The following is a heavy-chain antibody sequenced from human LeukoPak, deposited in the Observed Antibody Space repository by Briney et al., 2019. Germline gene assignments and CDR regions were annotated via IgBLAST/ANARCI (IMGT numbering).Heavy chain of an antibody. Sequence: SQTLSLTCTVSGGSISNYYWSWIRQPAGKGLELIGRIFTSGSTNYNPSLKSRITMSVDTSKNQFSLKLNSVTAADTAVYYCATYLSRYAFDYWGQGSLVTVSS. D-gene: IGHD1-1*01. V-gene: IGHV4-4*07. CDR1: GGSISNYY. CDR3: ATYLSRYAFDY. J-gene: IGHJ4*02. CDR2: IFTSGST.